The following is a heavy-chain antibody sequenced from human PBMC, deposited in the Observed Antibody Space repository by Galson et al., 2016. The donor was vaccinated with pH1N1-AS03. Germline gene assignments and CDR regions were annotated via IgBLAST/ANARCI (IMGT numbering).Heavy chain of an antibody. CDR1: GLSVAKNY. Sequence: SLRLSCAVSGLSVAKNYMSWVRQAPGKGLEWVSSIYTGGDTFYTDSVRGRFTISRDDSKNTLYLQMNSLRAPDTAMYFCARVDSSTYSDGWVPFDYWGQGTLVTVSS. J-gene: IGHJ4*02. V-gene: IGHV3-53*01. D-gene: IGHD5-24*01. CDR2: IYTGGDT. CDR3: ARVDSSTYSDGWVPFDY.